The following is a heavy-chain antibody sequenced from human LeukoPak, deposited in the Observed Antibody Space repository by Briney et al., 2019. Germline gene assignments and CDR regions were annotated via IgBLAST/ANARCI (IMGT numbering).Heavy chain of an antibody. CDR3: ARDHITYYYDSSGSRDVVQH. Sequence: ASVKVSCKASGYTFTGYYMHWLRQAPGQGLEWMGRINPNSGGTNYAQKFQGRVTMTRDTSISTAYMELSRLRSDDTAVYYCARDHITYYYDSSGSRDVVQHWGQGTLVTVSS. CDR2: INPNSGGT. J-gene: IGHJ1*01. D-gene: IGHD3-22*01. CDR1: GYTFTGYY. V-gene: IGHV1-2*06.